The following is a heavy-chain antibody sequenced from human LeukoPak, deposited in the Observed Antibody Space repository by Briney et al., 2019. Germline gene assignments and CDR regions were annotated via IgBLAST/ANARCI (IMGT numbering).Heavy chain of an antibody. V-gene: IGHV3-21*01. CDR2: ISSSSSYI. CDR3: ARDTRGSAAVGASDY. J-gene: IGHJ4*02. Sequence: PGGSLTLSCAASGFTFSSYSMNWVRQAPGKGLEWVSSISSSSSYIYYADSVKGRFTISRDNAKNSLYLQMNSLRAEDTAVYYCARDTRGSAAVGASDYWGQGTLVTVSS. CDR1: GFTFSSYS. D-gene: IGHD6-13*01.